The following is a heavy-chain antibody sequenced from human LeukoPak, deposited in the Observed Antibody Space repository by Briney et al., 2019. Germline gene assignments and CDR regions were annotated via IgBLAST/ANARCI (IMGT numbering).Heavy chain of an antibody. CDR1: VGSISGYF. D-gene: IGHD1-26*01. CDR3: ARAQYSGSCFDH. J-gene: IGHJ4*02. V-gene: IGHV4-59*13. Sequence: KPSETLSLTCTVSVGSISGYFWSWVRQAPGTGLDWIGHIYYSGATNYNPSLRSRVTISVDTSKNQFSLKLRSVTAADTAVYYCARAQYSGSCFDHWGQGTLVTVSS. CDR2: IYYSGAT.